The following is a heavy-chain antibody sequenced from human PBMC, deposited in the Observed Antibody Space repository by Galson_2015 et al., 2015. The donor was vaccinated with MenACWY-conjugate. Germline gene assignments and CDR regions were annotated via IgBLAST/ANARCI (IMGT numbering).Heavy chain of an antibody. CDR2: INPGGSST. D-gene: IGHD1-26*01. CDR3: AKTRGASFYFDS. Sequence: SLRLSCAASGFIFNTYWMHWGRQAPGNGLVWVSRINPGGSSTTYADSVKDRFTISRDNAENTLYLQMNSLRPEDTAVFYCAKTRGASFYFDSWGQGTLVTVSS. J-gene: IGHJ4*02. V-gene: IGHV3-74*01. CDR1: GFIFNTYW.